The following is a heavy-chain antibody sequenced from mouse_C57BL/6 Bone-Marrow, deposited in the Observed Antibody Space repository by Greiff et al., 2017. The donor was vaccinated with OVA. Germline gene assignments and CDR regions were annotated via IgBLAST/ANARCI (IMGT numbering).Heavy chain of an antibody. Sequence: QVQLQQPGAELVKPGASVKLSCKASGYTFTSYWMHWVKQRPGQGLEWIGMIHPNSGSTNYNEKFKSKATLTVDKSSSTAYMQLSSLTSEDSAVYYCARKGLRDYYAMDYWGQGTSVTVSS. V-gene: IGHV1-64*01. D-gene: IGHD3-1*01. CDR2: IHPNSGST. J-gene: IGHJ4*01. CDR3: ARKGLRDYYAMDY. CDR1: GYTFTSYW.